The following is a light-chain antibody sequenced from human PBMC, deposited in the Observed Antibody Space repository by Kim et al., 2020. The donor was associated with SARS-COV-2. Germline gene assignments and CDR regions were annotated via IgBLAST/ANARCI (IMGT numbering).Light chain of an antibody. Sequence: ASVGDRVTITFRASQDINTRLAWYQQRPGMVPKLLIDGASSLQSGVPSRFSGSGSGTDFTLTIWSLQPEDFATYYCQRANNFPWTFGQGTKVDIK. CDR3: QRANNFPWT. CDR1: QDINTR. J-gene: IGKJ1*01. CDR2: GAS. V-gene: IGKV1-12*01.